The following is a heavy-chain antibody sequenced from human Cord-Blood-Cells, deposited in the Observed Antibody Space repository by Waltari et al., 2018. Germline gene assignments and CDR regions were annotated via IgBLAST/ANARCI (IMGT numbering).Heavy chain of an antibody. V-gene: IGHV1-2*04. CDR2: INPNSGGT. D-gene: IGHD6-13*01. J-gene: IGHJ3*02. CDR3: ARSSSIAAASDAFDI. CDR1: GYTFTGYY. Sequence: QVQLVQSGAEVKKPGASVKVSCKASGYTFTGYYMHWVRQAPGQGLEWMGWINPNSGGTNYAQKFQGWVTMTRDTSISTAYMELSRLRSDDTAVYYCARSSSIAAASDAFDIWGQGTMVTVSS.